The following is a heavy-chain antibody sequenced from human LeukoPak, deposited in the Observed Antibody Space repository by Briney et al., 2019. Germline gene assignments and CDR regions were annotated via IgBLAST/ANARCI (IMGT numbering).Heavy chain of an antibody. CDR3: ARIAAATFTNWFDP. CDR2: INAGNGNT. D-gene: IGHD6-6*01. CDR1: GYTFTSYA. V-gene: IGHV1-3*01. Sequence: ASVKVSCKASGYTFTSYAMHWVRQAPGQRLEWMGWINAGNGNTKYSQKFQGRVTITRDKSTSTAYMELSSLRSEDTAVYYCARIAAATFTNWFDPWGQGTLVTVSS. J-gene: IGHJ5*02.